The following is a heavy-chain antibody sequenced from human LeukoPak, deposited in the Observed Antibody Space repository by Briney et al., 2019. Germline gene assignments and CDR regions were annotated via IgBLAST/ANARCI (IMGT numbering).Heavy chain of an antibody. CDR1: GFPLSCHA. J-gene: IGHJ5*02. V-gene: IGHV3-23*01. D-gene: IGHD5-18*01. CDR3: AKDGSSYGYLEGFWFDP. CDR2: ISGSGGST. Sequence: GGPLRLFCAASGFPLSCHAMRGVRQAPGKGLEWVSDISGSGGSTYSAASVKSQLTICHDNSKNTLYLQRNSLRAGDTAVYYWAKDGSSYGYLEGFWFDPWGQGTLVTVSS.